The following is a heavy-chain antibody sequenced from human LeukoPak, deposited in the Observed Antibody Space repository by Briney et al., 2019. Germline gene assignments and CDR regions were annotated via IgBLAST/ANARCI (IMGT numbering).Heavy chain of an antibody. V-gene: IGHV4-59*01. J-gene: IGHJ4*02. Sequence: PSETLSLTCTVSGGSISSYYWSWLRQPPGKGLEWIGYIYYSGSTNYNPSLKSRVTISVDTSKSQFSLKLSSVTAADTAVYYCARGPLGGGQQLAFDYWGQGTLVTVSS. CDR3: ARGPLGGGQQLAFDY. CDR1: GGSISSYY. CDR2: IYYSGST. D-gene: IGHD6-13*01.